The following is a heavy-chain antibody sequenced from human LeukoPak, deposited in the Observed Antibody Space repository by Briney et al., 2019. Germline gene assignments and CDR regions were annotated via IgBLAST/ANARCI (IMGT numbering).Heavy chain of an antibody. Sequence: GGSLRLSCAASGFTFSSYAMSWVRQAPGKGLEWVSAISGSGGSTYYADSVKGRFTISRDNSKNTLYLQMNSLRAEDTAVYYCARDPLYGGGCFDYWGQGTLVTVSS. CDR1: GFTFSSYA. V-gene: IGHV3-23*01. J-gene: IGHJ4*02. CDR3: ARDPLYGGGCFDY. CDR2: ISGSGGST. D-gene: IGHD4-23*01.